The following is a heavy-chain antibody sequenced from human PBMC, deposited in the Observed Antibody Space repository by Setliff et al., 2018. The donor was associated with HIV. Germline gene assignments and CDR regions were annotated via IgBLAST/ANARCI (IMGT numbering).Heavy chain of an antibody. D-gene: IGHD6-19*01. J-gene: IGHJ5*02. Sequence: SETLSLTCAASGYSINSGFSRAWIRQPPGQRPQWIGSIYQSGSIYYNPSLQSRVTISVDSSKNQFSLNLFSVTAADTAVYYCARPRRVRSRAWYWFDIWGQGTLVTVSS. CDR3: ARPRRVRSRAWYWFDI. CDR1: GYSINSGFS. CDR2: IYQSGSI. V-gene: IGHV4-38-2*01.